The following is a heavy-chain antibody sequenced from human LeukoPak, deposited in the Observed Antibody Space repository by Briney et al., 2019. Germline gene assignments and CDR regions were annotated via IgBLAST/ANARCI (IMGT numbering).Heavy chain of an antibody. CDR1: GFTFSSYG. CDR3: AIGRAMER. D-gene: IGHD1-26*01. J-gene: IGHJ4*02. Sequence: GGSLRLSCAASGFTFSSYGMHWVRQAPGKGLEWVALIWYDGSNKYYADSVKGRLTISRDNAKNSLFLQMDSLRVEDTAVYYCAIGRAMERWGQGTLVTVSS. V-gene: IGHV3-33*03. CDR2: IWYDGSNK.